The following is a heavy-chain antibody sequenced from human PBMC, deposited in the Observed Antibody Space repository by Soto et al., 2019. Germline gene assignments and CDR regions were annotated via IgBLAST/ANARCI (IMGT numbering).Heavy chain of an antibody. J-gene: IGHJ4*02. D-gene: IGHD4-4*01. V-gene: IGHV5-51*01. CDR2: IYPGDPDI. Sequence: GESLKISCKGSGYSFTSYWIGWVRQMPGKGLEWMGIIYPGDPDIRYSPSFQGQVTISADKSIGTAYQQWSSLKASDTAMYHCARHAYGYNNYYFDYWGQGTLVTVSS. CDR3: ARHAYGYNNYYFDY. CDR1: GYSFTSYW.